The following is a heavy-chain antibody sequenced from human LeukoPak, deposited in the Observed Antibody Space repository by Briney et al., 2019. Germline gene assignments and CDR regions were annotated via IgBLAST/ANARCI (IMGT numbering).Heavy chain of an antibody. CDR1: GYTFTSYD. J-gene: IGHJ6*02. V-gene: IGHV1-8*01. CDR3: ARGGASSGWWLPHYYYGMDV. Sequence: GASVKVSCKASGYTFTSYDINWVRQATGQGLEWMGWMNPNSGNTGYAQKFQGRVTMTRNTSISTAYMELSSLRSEDTAVYYCARGGASSGWWLPHYYYGMDVWGQGTTVTVSS. D-gene: IGHD6-19*01. CDR2: MNPNSGNT.